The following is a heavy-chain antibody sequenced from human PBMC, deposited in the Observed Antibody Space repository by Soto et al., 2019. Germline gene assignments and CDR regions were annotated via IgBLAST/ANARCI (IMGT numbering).Heavy chain of an antibody. J-gene: IGHJ4*02. D-gene: IGHD6-6*01. CDR3: ARDRDSYSSSSVVY. Sequence: GGSLRLSCAASGFSFSSYDMHWVRQAPGKGLEWVAVISYDGSNKYYGDSVKGRFTISRDNSKTTLYLQMNSLRAEDTAVYYCARDRDSYSSSSVVYWGQGTLVTVSS. CDR2: ISYDGSNK. CDR1: GFSFSSYD. V-gene: IGHV3-33*01.